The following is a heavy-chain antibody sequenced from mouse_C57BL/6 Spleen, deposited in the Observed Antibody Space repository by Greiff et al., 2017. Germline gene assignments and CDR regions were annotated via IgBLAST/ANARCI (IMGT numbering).Heavy chain of an antibody. J-gene: IGHJ4*01. CDR2: ISSGSSAI. CDR3: ARWSYYAMDY. CDR1: GFTFSDYG. Sequence: DVKLVESGGGLVKPGGSLKLSCAASGFTFSDYGMHWVRQAPEKGLEWVAYISSGSSAIYYADTVKGRFTISRDNAKNTLFLQMTSLRSEDTAMYYCARWSYYAMDYWGQGTSVTVSS. V-gene: IGHV5-17*01.